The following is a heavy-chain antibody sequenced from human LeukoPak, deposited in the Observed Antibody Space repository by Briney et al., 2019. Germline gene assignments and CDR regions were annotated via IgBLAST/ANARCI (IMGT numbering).Heavy chain of an antibody. V-gene: IGHV3-74*01. CDR2: ISGDGSST. J-gene: IGHJ1*01. Sequence: GGSLRLSCAASGFTFSSYWMHWVRQAPGKGLVWVSRISGDGSSTNYADSVKGRFTISRDNAKSSLYLQMNSLRAEDTAVYYCARGSGPGYFHYWGQGTRVTVSS. CDR3: ARGSGPGYFHY. CDR1: GFTFSSYW.